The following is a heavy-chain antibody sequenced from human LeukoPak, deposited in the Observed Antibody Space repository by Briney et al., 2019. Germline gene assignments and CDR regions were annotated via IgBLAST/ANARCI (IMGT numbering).Heavy chain of an antibody. V-gene: IGHV4-4*07. CDR2: IYTSGSP. CDR1: GGSISSYY. Sequence: PSETLSLTCTDSGGSISSYYWSWVRQPAGKGLEWIGRIYTSGSPNYNPSLKGRVTMSVDTSKNQFSLKLSSVTAADTAVYYCARSGGSGFHLDNWGQGTLVTVSS. CDR3: ARSGGSGFHLDN. D-gene: IGHD3-16*01. J-gene: IGHJ4*02.